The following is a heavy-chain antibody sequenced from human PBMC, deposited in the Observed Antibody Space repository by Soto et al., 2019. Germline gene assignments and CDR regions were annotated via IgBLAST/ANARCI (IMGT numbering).Heavy chain of an antibody. Sequence: QVQLVESRGGVVQPGRSLRLSCAASGFTFSSYGMHWVRQAPGKGLEWVAVISYDGSNKYYADSVKGRFTISRDNSKNTLYLQMNSLRAEDTAVYYCAKDTLLWFGELLVNYGMDVWGQGTTVTVSS. CDR1: GFTFSSYG. CDR3: AKDTLLWFGELLVNYGMDV. CDR2: ISYDGSNK. V-gene: IGHV3-30*18. J-gene: IGHJ6*02. D-gene: IGHD3-10*01.